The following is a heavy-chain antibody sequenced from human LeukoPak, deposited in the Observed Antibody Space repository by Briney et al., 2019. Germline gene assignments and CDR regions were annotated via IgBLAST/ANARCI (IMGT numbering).Heavy chain of an antibody. CDR2: IYYSGST. D-gene: IGHD5-24*01. CDR1: GGSISSYY. Sequence: PSETLSLTCTVSGGSISSYYWSWIRQPPGKGLEWIGYIYYSGSTNYNPSLKSRVTISVDTSKNQFSLKLSSVTAADTAVYYCARGGYKEEYYFDYWGQGTLVTVSS. J-gene: IGHJ4*02. V-gene: IGHV4-59*12. CDR3: ARGGYKEEYYFDY.